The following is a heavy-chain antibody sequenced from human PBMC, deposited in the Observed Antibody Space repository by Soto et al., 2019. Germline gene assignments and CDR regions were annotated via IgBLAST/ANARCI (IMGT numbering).Heavy chain of an antibody. J-gene: IGHJ4*02. CDR3: AKDQRGWVPAATTLPIPYCFDS. D-gene: IGHD2-2*01. V-gene: IGHV3-23*01. CDR2: ISGGGHNK. CDR1: GFTFSSYA. Sequence: DVQLLDSGGGLVQPGGSLTVSCAASGFTFSSYAMSWVRQAPGKGLEWVASISGGGHNKQYADSVKGRFTMSRDNSKKMVFLQMSSLRADDSAIYYCAKDQRGWVPAATTLPIPYCFDSWGQGTLVTVSS.